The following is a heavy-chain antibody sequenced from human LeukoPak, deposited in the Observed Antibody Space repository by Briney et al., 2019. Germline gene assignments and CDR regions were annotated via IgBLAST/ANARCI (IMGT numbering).Heavy chain of an antibody. Sequence: PGRSLRLSCAASGFTFDDYAMHWVRQAPGKGLEWVSGISWNSGSIGYADSVKGRFTISRDNAKNSPYLQMNSLRAEDTALYYCAKDKAEYSSSWSYFQHWGQGTLVTVSS. J-gene: IGHJ1*01. V-gene: IGHV3-9*01. D-gene: IGHD6-6*01. CDR1: GFTFDDYA. CDR2: ISWNSGSI. CDR3: AKDKAEYSSSWSYFQH.